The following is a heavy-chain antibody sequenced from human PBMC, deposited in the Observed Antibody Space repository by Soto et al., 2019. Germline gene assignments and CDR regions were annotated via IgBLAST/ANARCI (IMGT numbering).Heavy chain of an antibody. CDR2: INHSGST. CDR3: ARADVVVTATIDY. D-gene: IGHD2-21*02. Sequence: PSETLSLTCAVYGGSFSGYYWSWIRQPPGKGLEWIGEINHSGSTNYNPSLKSRVTISVDTSKNQFSLKLSSVTAADTAVYYCARADVVVTATIDYWGQGTLVTVSA. CDR1: GGSFSGYY. J-gene: IGHJ4*02. V-gene: IGHV4-34*01.